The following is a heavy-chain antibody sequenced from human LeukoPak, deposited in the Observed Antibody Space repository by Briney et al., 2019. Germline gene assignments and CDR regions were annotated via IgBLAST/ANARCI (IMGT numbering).Heavy chain of an antibody. D-gene: IGHD3-3*01. Sequence: GGSLRLPCAASGFTFSTYAMSWVRQAPGKGLEWVSGIIASGTSTYYADSVKGRFTISRANSKNTLYLQMDSLRAEDTAVYYCAPSVVYDFWSGSNWGQGTLVTVSS. V-gene: IGHV3-23*01. CDR2: IIASGTST. CDR3: APSVVYDFWSGSN. J-gene: IGHJ4*02. CDR1: GFTFSTYA.